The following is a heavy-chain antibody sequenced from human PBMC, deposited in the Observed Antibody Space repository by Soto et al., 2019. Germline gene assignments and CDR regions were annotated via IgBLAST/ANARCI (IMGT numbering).Heavy chain of an antibody. D-gene: IGHD1-1*01. CDR3: ARGTWRRHRMAV. J-gene: IGHJ6*02. V-gene: IGHV3-21*01. CDR2: ISSSGNTI. Sequence: GGSLRVSWTASGCTFSTYTINWVRQAPGKGLDWVSSISSSGNTIFYADSVKDRFTISRDNAKDSVSLQMNSLRAEDTALYYCARGTWRRHRMAVCALRTTV. CDR1: GCTFSTYT.